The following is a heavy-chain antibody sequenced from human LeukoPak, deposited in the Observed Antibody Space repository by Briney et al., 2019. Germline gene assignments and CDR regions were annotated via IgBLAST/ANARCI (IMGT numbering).Heavy chain of an antibody. CDR3: AKTSWAAAGPPLFDY. J-gene: IGHJ4*02. V-gene: IGHV1-46*01. Sequence: ASVKVSCKASRYTFTSYYMHWVRQAPGQGLEWMGVINPSGGTTSYAQKFQGRVTMTRDTSTSTVYMEMSSLRSEDTAVYYCAKTSWAAAGPPLFDYWGQGTLVTVSP. CDR2: INPSGGTT. D-gene: IGHD6-13*01. CDR1: RYTFTSYY.